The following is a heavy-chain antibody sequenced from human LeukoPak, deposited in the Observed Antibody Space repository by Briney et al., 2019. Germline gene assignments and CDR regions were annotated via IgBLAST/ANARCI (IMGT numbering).Heavy chain of an antibody. CDR3: AREGIIAVAGWYDY. V-gene: IGHV1-69*13. Sequence: SVNVSCKASGGTFSIYAISWVRQATGQGLEWMGGIIPIFGTANYAQKFQGRVTITADESTSTAYMELSSLRSEDTAVYYCAREGIIAVAGWYDYWGQGTLVTVSS. CDR2: IIPIFGTA. D-gene: IGHD6-19*01. J-gene: IGHJ4*02. CDR1: GGTFSIYA.